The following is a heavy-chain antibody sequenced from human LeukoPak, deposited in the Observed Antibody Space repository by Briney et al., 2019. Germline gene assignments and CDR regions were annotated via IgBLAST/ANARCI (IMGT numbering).Heavy chain of an antibody. J-gene: IGHJ4*02. D-gene: IGHD4-17*01. V-gene: IGHV1-2*02. CDR1: GYTFTGYY. CDR2: INPNSGGT. CDR3: ARVRGITVTLVFAC. Sequence: GASVKVSCKASGYTFTGYYMHWVRQAPGQGLEWMGWINPNSGGTNYAQKFQGRVTMTRDTSISTAYMELSRLRSDDTAVYYCARVRGITVTLVFACWGQGTLVTVSS.